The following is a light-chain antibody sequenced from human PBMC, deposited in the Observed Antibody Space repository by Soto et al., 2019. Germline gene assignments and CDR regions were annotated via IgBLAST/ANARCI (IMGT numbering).Light chain of an antibody. CDR1: QSIYIY. J-gene: IGKJ5*01. V-gene: IGKV1-39*01. CDR3: QQSYSSIT. Sequence: TQSPGTLSLSPGERATLSCRASQSIYIYLNWYQQKPGKAPKLLIYAASSLQRGVPSTFSGGGSGTDFTLTISSLQPEDFATYYCQQSYSSITFGQGTRLEIK. CDR2: AAS.